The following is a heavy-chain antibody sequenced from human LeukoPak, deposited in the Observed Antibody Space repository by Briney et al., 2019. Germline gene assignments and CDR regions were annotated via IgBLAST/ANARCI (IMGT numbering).Heavy chain of an antibody. CDR2: INPNSGGT. CDR3: ARDLPDRGFDY. J-gene: IGHJ4*02. Sequence: ASVKVSCKASGYTFTGYFVHWVRQAPGQGLEWMGWINPNSGGTNYAQKFQGRVTMTRDTSISTAYMELSRLRSDDTAVYYCARDLPDRGFDYWGQGTLVTVSS. V-gene: IGHV1-2*02. CDR1: GYTFTGYF.